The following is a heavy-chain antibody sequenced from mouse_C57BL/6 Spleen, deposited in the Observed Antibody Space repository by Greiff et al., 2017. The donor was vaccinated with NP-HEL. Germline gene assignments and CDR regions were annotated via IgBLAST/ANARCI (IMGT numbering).Heavy chain of an antibody. J-gene: IGHJ1*03. Sequence: QVQLQQPGAELVRPGSSVKLSCKASGCTFTSYWMHWVKQRPIQGLEWIGNIDPSDSETHYNQKFKDKATLTVDKSSSTAYMQLSSLTSEDSAVYYCARHYGSGDWYFDVWGTGTTVTVSS. CDR2: IDPSDSET. CDR1: GCTFTSYW. D-gene: IGHD1-1*01. V-gene: IGHV1-52*01. CDR3: ARHYGSGDWYFDV.